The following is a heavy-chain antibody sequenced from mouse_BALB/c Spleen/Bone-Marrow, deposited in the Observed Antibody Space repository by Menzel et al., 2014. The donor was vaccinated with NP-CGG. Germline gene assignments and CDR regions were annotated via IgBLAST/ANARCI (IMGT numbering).Heavy chain of an antibody. CDR2: IDPANGNT. CDR3: ATDSSGYLDY. Sequence: VQLQQSGAELVKPEASVKLSCAASGFNIKDTYMHWVKERPEQGLEWIGRIDPANGNTKYDPKFQGKATITADTSSNTAYLQLSSLTSEDTAVYYCATDSSGYLDYWGQGTTLTVSS. CDR1: GFNIKDTY. J-gene: IGHJ2*01. D-gene: IGHD3-2*01. V-gene: IGHV14-3*02.